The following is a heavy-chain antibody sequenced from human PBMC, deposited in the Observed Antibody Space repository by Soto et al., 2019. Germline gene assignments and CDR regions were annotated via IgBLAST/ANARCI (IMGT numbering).Heavy chain of an antibody. CDR2: IYYSGST. D-gene: IGHD5-18*01. CDR1: GGSISSGDYY. J-gene: IGHJ4*02. V-gene: IGHV4-30-4*02. Sequence: SETLSLTCTVSGGSISSGDYYWSWIRQPPGKGLEWIGYIYYSGSTYYNPSLKSRVTISIDTSKNQFSLRLNSVTAADTAVYYCARTLYSYGPRFDYWGQGTLVTVSS. CDR3: ARTLYSYGPRFDY.